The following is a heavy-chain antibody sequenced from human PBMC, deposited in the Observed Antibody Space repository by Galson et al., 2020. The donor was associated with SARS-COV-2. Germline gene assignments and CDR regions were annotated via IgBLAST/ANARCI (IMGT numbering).Heavy chain of an antibody. Sequence: SETLSLTCTVSGGTISSGSYYWSWIRQPAGTGLEWIGRIYTSGSTNYNPSLKSRVTISVDTSKNQFSLKLSSVTAADTAVYYCARGNSGWFGENFDYWGQGTLVTVSS. CDR1: GGTISSGSYY. CDR2: IYTSGST. J-gene: IGHJ4*02. D-gene: IGHD3-10*01. V-gene: IGHV4-61*02. CDR3: ARGNSGWFGENFDY.